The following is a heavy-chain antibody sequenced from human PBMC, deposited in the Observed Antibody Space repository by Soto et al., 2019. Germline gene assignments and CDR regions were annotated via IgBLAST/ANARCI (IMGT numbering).Heavy chain of an antibody. CDR2: ISWNSGSI. Sequence: GGSLRLSCAASGFTFDDYAMHWVRQAPGKGLEWVSGISWNSGSIGYADSVKGRFTISRDNAKNSLYLQMNSLRAEDTALYYCANLPLWGQWLVNDAFDIWGQGTMVTVSS. CDR1: GFTFDDYA. D-gene: IGHD6-19*01. CDR3: ANLPLWGQWLVNDAFDI. V-gene: IGHV3-9*01. J-gene: IGHJ3*02.